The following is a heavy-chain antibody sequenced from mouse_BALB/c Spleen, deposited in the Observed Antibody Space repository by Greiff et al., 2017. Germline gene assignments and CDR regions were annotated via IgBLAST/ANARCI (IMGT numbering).Heavy chain of an antibody. V-gene: IGHV3-2*02. CDR3: ARSRGFNYYGSSHYFDY. CDR1: GYSITSDYA. Sequence: EVKLQESGPGLVKPSQSLSLTCTVTGYSITSDYAWNWIRQFPGNKLEWMGYISYSGSTSYNPSLKSRISITRDTSKNQFFLQLNSVTTEDTATYYCARSRGFNYYGSSHYFDYWGQGTTLTVSS. D-gene: IGHD1-1*01. CDR2: ISYSGST. J-gene: IGHJ2*01.